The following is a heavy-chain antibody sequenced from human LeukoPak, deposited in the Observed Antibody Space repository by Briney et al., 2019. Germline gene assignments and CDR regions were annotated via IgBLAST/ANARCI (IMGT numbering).Heavy chain of an antibody. Sequence: SETLSLTCTVSGGSISGGSYYWSWIRQPAGKGLEWVGRIYTSGSTNYNPSLKSRVTISVDTSKNQFSLKLSSVTAADTAVYYCARVGSKDYYDSSGYYYGAFDIWGQGTMVTVSS. CDR1: GGSISGGSYY. V-gene: IGHV4-61*02. D-gene: IGHD3-22*01. J-gene: IGHJ3*02. CDR2: IYTSGST. CDR3: ARVGSKDYYDSSGYYYGAFDI.